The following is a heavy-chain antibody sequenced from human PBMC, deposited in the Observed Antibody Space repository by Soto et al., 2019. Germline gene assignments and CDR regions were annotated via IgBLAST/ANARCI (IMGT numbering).Heavy chain of an antibody. CDR2: MNPNTGNT. J-gene: IGHJ6*02. D-gene: IGHD3-10*01. Sequence: QVQLVQSGAEVKKPGASVKDSCKASGYTFTNYDINWVRQAPGQGLEWMGWMNPNTGNTGYGHKFQGRVTMSRDNSISTALMGWSTLRSDDTAVYFCKTKGFMVRGVTHMDVRGRGTTVTVAS. CDR3: KTKGFMVRGVTHMDV. V-gene: IGHV1-8*01. CDR1: GYTFTNYD.